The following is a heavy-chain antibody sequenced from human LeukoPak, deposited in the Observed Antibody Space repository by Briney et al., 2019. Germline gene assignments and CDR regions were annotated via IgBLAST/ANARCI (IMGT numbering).Heavy chain of an antibody. CDR1: GFTFSSYA. Sequence: GGSLRLSCAASGFTFSSYAMHWVRQTPGKGLQWVGLISSDGRENIYADPVKGRFTVSRDNSKNTLYLQMNSLRPEDTAVYYCVKGLVETTMSYSVDYWGQGALVTVSS. V-gene: IGHV3-30*18. J-gene: IGHJ4*02. CDR2: ISSDGREN. CDR3: VKGLVETTMSYSVDY. D-gene: IGHD3-10*02.